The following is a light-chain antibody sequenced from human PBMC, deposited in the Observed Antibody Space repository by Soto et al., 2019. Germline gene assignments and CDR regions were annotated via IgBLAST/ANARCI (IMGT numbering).Light chain of an antibody. J-gene: IGKJ4*01. CDR3: QHFGRAPLT. CDR2: STS. CDR1: QSVDRRD. V-gene: IGKV3-20*01. Sequence: VLTQSPGTLSLSPGERATLSCRASQSVDRRDIAWYQQKPGQAPRLLIYSTSIRAAGIPDRFSVSGSGTDFSLTISRLEPEDFAVYYCQHFGRAPLTFGGGTKVEIK.